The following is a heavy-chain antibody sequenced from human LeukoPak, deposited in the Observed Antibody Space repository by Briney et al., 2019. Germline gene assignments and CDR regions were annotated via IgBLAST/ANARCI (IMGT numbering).Heavy chain of an antibody. D-gene: IGHD4-11*01. CDR2: ISDGGST. V-gene: IGHV4-59*08. Sequence: SETLSLTCTVSGGSISSYFWSWIRQPPGKGLEWIGYISDGGSTDYNASLRSRVTMSVDTSKNQFSLNLNSVTAADTAVYYCARHERMTTYDYWGQGTLVTVSS. J-gene: IGHJ4*02. CDR1: GGSISSYF. CDR3: ARHERMTTYDY.